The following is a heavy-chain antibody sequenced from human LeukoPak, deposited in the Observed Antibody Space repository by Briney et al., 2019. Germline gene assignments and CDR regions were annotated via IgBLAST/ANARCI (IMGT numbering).Heavy chain of an antibody. CDR1: GGSISSSSYY. Sequence: SETLSLTCTVSGGSISSSSYYWGWIRQPPGKGLEWIGSIYYSGSTYYNPSLKSRVTISVDTSKNQFSLKLSSVTAADTAMYYCARTIVVVPAAIYYGMDLWGQGTTVTVSS. CDR3: ARTIVVVPAAIYYGMDL. D-gene: IGHD2-2*01. J-gene: IGHJ6*02. V-gene: IGHV4-39*01. CDR2: IYYSGST.